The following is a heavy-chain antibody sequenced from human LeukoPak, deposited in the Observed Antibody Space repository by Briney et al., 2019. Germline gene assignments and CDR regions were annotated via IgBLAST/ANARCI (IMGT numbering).Heavy chain of an antibody. CDR3: ARVVLLWFGVYYAYFDY. V-gene: IGHV4-34*01. CDR2: INNSGST. D-gene: IGHD3-10*01. Sequence: SETLSVTCAVYGGSFSGYYWSWIRQPPGKGLEWIAEINNSGSTNYNPSLNSRVTISVDTSKSQFSLKLSSVTAADTAVYYCARVVLLWFGVYYAYFDYWGQGTLVTVSS. J-gene: IGHJ4*02. CDR1: GGSFSGYY.